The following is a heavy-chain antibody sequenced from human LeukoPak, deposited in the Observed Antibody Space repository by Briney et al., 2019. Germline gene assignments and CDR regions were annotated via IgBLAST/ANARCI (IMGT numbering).Heavy chain of an antibody. J-gene: IGHJ4*02. CDR2: ISSSSSYI. CDR1: GFTFSSYS. D-gene: IGHD2-21*02. CDR3: ARDGLGEVTIFDY. V-gene: IGHV3-21*01. Sequence: PGGSLRLSCAASGFTFSSYSMNWVRQAPGKGLEWVSSISSSSSYIYYADSVKGRFTISRDNAKNSLYLQMNSLRAEDTAVYYCARDGLGEVTIFDYWGQGTLVTVSS.